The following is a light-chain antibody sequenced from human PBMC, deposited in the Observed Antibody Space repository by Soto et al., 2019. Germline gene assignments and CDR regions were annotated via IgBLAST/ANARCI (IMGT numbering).Light chain of an antibody. V-gene: IGLV4-60*02. Sequence: QPVLTQSSSASASLGSSVKLTCTLSSGHSTYIIAWHQQQPGKAPRYLMEIEGSGSYNKGSGVPDRFSGSSSGADRYLTISNLQFEDEADYYCETWDSNTWVFGGGTKVTVL. J-gene: IGLJ3*02. CDR2: IEGSGSY. CDR1: SGHSTYI. CDR3: ETWDSNTWV.